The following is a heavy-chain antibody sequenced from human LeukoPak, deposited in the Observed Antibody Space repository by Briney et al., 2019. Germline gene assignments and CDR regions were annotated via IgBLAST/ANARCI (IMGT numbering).Heavy chain of an antibody. CDR2: ITRTGSNT. D-gene: IGHD2-2*02. Sequence: GGSLRLSCAATGFTISSSATTWVRQAPGKGLDWVSTITRTGSNTFYADSVKGRFTISRDNSNNTLYLQMNSLRADDTAVYYCARADFCNSTSCYTAEYFQHWGPGTLVTVSS. CDR1: GFTISSSA. V-gene: IGHV3-23*01. CDR3: ARADFCNSTSCYTAEYFQH. J-gene: IGHJ1*01.